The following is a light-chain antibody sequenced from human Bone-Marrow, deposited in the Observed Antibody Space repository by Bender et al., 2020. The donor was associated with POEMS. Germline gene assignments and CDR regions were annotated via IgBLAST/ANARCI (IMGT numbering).Light chain of an antibody. CDR2: DVP. J-gene: IGLJ2*01. V-gene: IGLV2-11*01. CDR1: SSDVGGYNY. Sequence: QSALTQPRSVSGSPGQSVTISCTGTSSDVGGYNYVSWYQQHPGKAPKLMIYDVPKRASGVPDRFSGSKSGNTASLTISGLQVEDEADYYCCSYAGSYTVFGGGTQLTVL. CDR3: CSYAGSYTV.